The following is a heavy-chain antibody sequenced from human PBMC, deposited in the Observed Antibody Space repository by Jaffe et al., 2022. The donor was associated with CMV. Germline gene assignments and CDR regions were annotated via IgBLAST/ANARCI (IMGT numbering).Heavy chain of an antibody. CDR3: AKDSRPFGGQLVLGYFDY. CDR1: GFTFDDYA. D-gene: IGHD6-6*01. J-gene: IGHJ4*02. V-gene: IGHV3-9*01. CDR2: ISWNSGSI. Sequence: EVQLVESGGGLVQPGRSLRLSCAASGFTFDDYAMHWVRQAPGKGLEWVSGISWNSGSIGYADSVKGRFTISRDNAKNSLYLQMNSLRAEDTALYYCAKDSRPFGGQLVLGYFDYWGQGTLVTVSS.